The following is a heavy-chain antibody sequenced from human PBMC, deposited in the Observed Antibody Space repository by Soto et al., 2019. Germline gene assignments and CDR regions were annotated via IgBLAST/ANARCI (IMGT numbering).Heavy chain of an antibody. CDR2: ISGSGGTT. V-gene: IGHV3-23*01. CDR1: GFTFSNYA. J-gene: IGHJ4*02. D-gene: IGHD6-25*01. CDR3: AKCFVEAGSNSGLPWSFHY. Sequence: EVQLLESGGGLVQPGRSLRLSCAASGFTFSNYAMSWVRQAPGQGLDWVSAISGSGGTTYYADSVEGRFTISRDNSKNTLFLQMNSLRTEDAAVYHCAKCFVEAGSNSGLPWSFHYWGQGTLVTVSS.